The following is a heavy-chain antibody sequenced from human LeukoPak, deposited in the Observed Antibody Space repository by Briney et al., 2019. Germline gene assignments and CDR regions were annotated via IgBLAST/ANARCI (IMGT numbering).Heavy chain of an antibody. CDR1: GGTFSSYA. CDR2: IIPIFGTA. CDR3: ARLESIAARRGDY. J-gene: IGHJ4*02. Sequence: SVKVSCKASGGTFSSYAISWVRQAPGQGLEWMGGIIPIFGTANYAQKSQGRVTITADESTSTAYMELSSLRSEDTAVYYCARLESIAARRGDYWGQGTLVTVSS. V-gene: IGHV1-69*13. D-gene: IGHD6-6*01.